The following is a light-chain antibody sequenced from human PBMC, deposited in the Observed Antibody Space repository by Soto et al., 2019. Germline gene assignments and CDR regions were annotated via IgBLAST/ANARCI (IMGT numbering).Light chain of an antibody. CDR2: GAS. Sequence: EIVLTQSPATLSVSQGERATLSCRASESVSNNLAWYQQKPGQAPRLLIFGASASATGIPARFSGSGSGTEFTLTISRLHSEDFAGYYCQQYNKWPLTVGGGTNVEIK. CDR3: QQYNKWPLT. J-gene: IGKJ4*01. V-gene: IGKV3-15*01. CDR1: ESVSNN.